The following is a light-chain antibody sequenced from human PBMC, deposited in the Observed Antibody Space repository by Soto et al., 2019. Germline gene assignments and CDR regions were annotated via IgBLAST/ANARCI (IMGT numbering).Light chain of an antibody. CDR1: SSDVGSYNL. J-gene: IGLJ1*01. V-gene: IGLV2-14*02. CDR2: EVS. CDR3: SSYAGSNNLV. Sequence: QSVLTQPASVSGSPGQSITISCTGTSSDVGSYNLVSWYQQHPGKAPKLMIYEVSKRPSGVSNRFSGSESGNTASLTVSGLQAEGEADYYRSSYAGSNNLVFGTATNVTDL.